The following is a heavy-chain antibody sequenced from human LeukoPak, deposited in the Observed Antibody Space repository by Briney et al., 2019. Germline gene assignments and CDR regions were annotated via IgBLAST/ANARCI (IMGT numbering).Heavy chain of an antibody. CDR2: LSGDADST. D-gene: IGHD5-12*01. J-gene: IGHJ4*02. Sequence: GGSLKLSCAASGFTFDDYATHWVRQAPGKGLEWVSLLSGDADSTYYADSVRGRFTISRDNSRNSLYLQMNSLRTEDTALYFCAKDRTFYSAYDAGFDSWGQGTLVTVSS. CDR1: GFTFDDYA. CDR3: AKDRTFYSAYDAGFDS. V-gene: IGHV3-43*02.